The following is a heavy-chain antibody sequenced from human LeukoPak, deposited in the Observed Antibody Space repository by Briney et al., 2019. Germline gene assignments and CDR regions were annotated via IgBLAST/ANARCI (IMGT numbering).Heavy chain of an antibody. Sequence: GGSLRLSCAASGFTFSSYDMHWVRQATGKGLEWVSAIGTAGDTYYPGSVKGRFTISRENAKNSLYLQMNSLRAGDTAVYHCAREGRTEAYYYGMDVWGQGTTVTVSS. CDR2: IGTAGDT. CDR3: AREGRTEAYYYGMDV. CDR1: GFTFSSYD. V-gene: IGHV3-13*01. J-gene: IGHJ6*02. D-gene: IGHD1-1*01.